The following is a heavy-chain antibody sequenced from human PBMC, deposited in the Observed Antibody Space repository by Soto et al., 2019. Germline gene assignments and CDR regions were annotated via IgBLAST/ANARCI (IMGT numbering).Heavy chain of an antibody. Sequence: SETLSLTCTVSCGSISSGGYYWSWIRQHPGKGLEWIGYIYYSGSTYYNPSLKSRVTISVDTSKNQFSLKLSSVTAADTAMYYCARERGYSYGYYYYYYGMDVWGQGTTVTVSS. V-gene: IGHV4-31*03. D-gene: IGHD5-18*01. J-gene: IGHJ6*02. CDR2: IYYSGST. CDR1: CGSISSGGYY. CDR3: ARERGYSYGYYYYYYGMDV.